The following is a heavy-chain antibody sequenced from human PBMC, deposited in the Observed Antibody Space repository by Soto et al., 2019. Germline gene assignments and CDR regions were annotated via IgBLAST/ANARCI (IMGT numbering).Heavy chain of an antibody. D-gene: IGHD2-2*01. Sequence: GASVKVSCKASGYTFTSYGISWVRQAPGQGLEWMGWISAYNGNTNYAQKLQGRVTMTTDTSTSTAYMELRSLRSDDTAVYYCARAEGYCSSTSCYVLFSDYWGQGTLVTVSS. CDR1: GYTFTSYG. J-gene: IGHJ4*02. CDR2: ISAYNGNT. V-gene: IGHV1-18*01. CDR3: ARAEGYCSSTSCYVLFSDY.